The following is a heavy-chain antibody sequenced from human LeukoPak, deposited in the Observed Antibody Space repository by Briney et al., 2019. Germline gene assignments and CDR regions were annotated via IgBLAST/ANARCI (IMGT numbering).Heavy chain of an antibody. CDR2: IYTSGST. Sequence: PSETLSLTXTVSGGSISSYYWSWIRQPAGKGLEWIGRIYTSGSTNYNPSLKSRVTMSVDTSKNQFSLKLSSVTAADTAVYYCARERRVGATLRPSYFDYWGQGTLVTVSS. CDR3: ARERRVGATLRPSYFDY. V-gene: IGHV4-4*07. CDR1: GGSISSYY. D-gene: IGHD1-26*01. J-gene: IGHJ4*02.